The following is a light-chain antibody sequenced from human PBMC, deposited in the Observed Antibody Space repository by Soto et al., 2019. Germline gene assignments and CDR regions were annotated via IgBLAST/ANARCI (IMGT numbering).Light chain of an antibody. J-gene: IGKJ3*01. Sequence: DLQMTQSPSSLSASVGDRVTITCQASHDITSYLNWYQHKPGKDPKILIYDASILEAGLPSRFSGSGSGTNFTFTISSLQPEHVATDYCQKCDYLPIFGLGTTVDFK. CDR1: HDITSY. CDR3: QKCDYLPI. V-gene: IGKV1-33*01. CDR2: DAS.